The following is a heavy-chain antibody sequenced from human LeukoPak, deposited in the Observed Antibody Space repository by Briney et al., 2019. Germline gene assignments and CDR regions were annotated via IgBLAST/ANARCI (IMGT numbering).Heavy chain of an antibody. D-gene: IGHD2-21*02. V-gene: IGHV3-33*01. CDR3: AREGDNDAFDI. Sequence: GRSLRLSCAASGFTFSNYGMHWVRQAPGKGLEWVAVIWYDGSNKYYGDSVKGRFTMSRDNSKNMLYVQMNSLRAEDTAVYYCAREGDNDAFDIWGQGTMVTVSS. CDR2: IWYDGSNK. J-gene: IGHJ3*02. CDR1: GFTFSNYG.